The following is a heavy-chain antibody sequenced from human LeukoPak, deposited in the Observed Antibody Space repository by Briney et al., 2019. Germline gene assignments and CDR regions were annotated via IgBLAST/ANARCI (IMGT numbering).Heavy chain of an antibody. CDR1: GFSFSTYT. V-gene: IGHV3-21*01. D-gene: IGHD3-3*02. CDR3: ASHFWNYYRIDY. J-gene: IGHJ4*02. Sequence: GGSLRLSCAASGFSFSTYTMNWVRQAPGKGLEWVSSISGSGSYIYYADSVKGRFTISRDNAKNSLFLQMNSLRAVDTAIYYCASHFWNYYRIDYWGQGILVTVSS. CDR2: ISGSGSYI.